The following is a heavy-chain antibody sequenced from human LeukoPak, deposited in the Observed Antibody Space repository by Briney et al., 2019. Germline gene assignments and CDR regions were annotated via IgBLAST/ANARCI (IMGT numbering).Heavy chain of an antibody. Sequence: SVKVSCKASGGTFSSYAISWVRQAPGQGLEWMGRIIPILGIANYAQKFQGRVTITADKSTSTAYLELSSLRSEDTAVYYCARSSPAADFDYWGQGTLVTVSS. D-gene: IGHD6-13*01. CDR1: GGTFSSYA. V-gene: IGHV1-69*04. CDR3: ARSSPAADFDY. CDR2: IIPILGIA. J-gene: IGHJ4*02.